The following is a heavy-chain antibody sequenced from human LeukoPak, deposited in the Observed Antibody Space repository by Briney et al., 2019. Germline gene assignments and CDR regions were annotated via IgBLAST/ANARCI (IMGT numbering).Heavy chain of an antibody. CDR3: ARDSGSITMIVVVITYYFDY. CDR1: GFTFSSYA. CDR2: ISYDGSNK. J-gene: IGHJ4*02. D-gene: IGHD3-22*01. Sequence: TGGSLRLSCAASGFTFSSYAMHWVRQAPGKGLEWVAVISYDGSNKYYADSVKGRFTISRDNSKNTLYLQMNSLRAEDTAVYYCARDSGSITMIVVVITYYFDYWGQGTLVTVS. V-gene: IGHV3-30*04.